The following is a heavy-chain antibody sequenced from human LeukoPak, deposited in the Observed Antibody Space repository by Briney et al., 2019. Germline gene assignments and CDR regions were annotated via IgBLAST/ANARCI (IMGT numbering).Heavy chain of an antibody. CDR3: ARDGGYCSSTSCPYYYGMDV. CDR1: GYTFTCHG. D-gene: IGHD2-2*01. V-gene: IGHV1-18*01. Sequence: ASVKVSCQASGYTFTCHGIRWVRQAPGQGLEWMGWISAYNGNTNYAQKLQGRVTMTTDTSTSTHYMQLRSLSSDDTAVYYCARDGGYCSSTSCPYYYGMDVWGQESTVSVCS. J-gene: IGHJ6*01. CDR2: ISAYNGNT.